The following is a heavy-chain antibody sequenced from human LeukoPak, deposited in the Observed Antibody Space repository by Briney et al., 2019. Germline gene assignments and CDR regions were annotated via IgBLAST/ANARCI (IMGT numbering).Heavy chain of an antibody. CDR3: AKGFRLRLGELSSPIDY. CDR1: GFTFSSYG. J-gene: IGHJ4*02. CDR2: ISGSGGST. D-gene: IGHD3-16*02. Sequence: GGSLRLSCAASGFTFSSYGMSWVRQAPGKGLEWVSAISGSGGSTYYADSVKGRFTISRDNSKNTLYLQMNSLRAEDTAVYYCAKGFRLRLGELSSPIDYWGQGTLVTVSS. V-gene: IGHV3-23*01.